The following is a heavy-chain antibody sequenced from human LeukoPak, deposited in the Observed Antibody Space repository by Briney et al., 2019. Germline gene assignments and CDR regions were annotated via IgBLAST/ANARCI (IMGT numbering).Heavy chain of an antibody. V-gene: IGHV3-23*01. CDR2: ISGSGGNT. J-gene: IGHJ4*02. D-gene: IGHD3-22*01. Sequence: GGSLRLSCAASGFTFSSYWMSWVRQAPGKGLEWVSTISGSGGNTYYADSVKGRFTISRDNSKNTLYLQMNSLRAEDTAVYYCARTLDYYDSSGYFYWGQGTLVTVSS. CDR3: ARTLDYYDSSGYFY. CDR1: GFTFSSYW.